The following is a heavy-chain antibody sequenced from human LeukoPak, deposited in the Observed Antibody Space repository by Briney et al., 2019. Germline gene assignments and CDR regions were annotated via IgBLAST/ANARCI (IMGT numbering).Heavy chain of an antibody. J-gene: IGHJ4*02. V-gene: IGHV5-51*01. D-gene: IGHD6-13*01. CDR1: GYSFTNYW. CDR2: IYPGDSDT. Sequence: GESLKISCKGSGYSFTNYWIGWVRQMPGKGLEWMGIIYPGDSDTRYSPSFQGQVTISADKSISTAYLQWSSLRASDTAMYYCARLLAAAGIVYFDYWGQGTLVTVSS. CDR3: ARLLAAAGIVYFDY.